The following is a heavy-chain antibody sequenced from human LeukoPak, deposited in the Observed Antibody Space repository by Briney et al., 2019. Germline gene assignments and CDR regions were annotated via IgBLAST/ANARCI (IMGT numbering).Heavy chain of an antibody. V-gene: IGHV6-1*01. CDR1: GDSVSSNSAA. CDR2: TYYRSKWYN. D-gene: IGHD6-19*01. CDR3: ARGGHSSGWYGYYFYYYMDV. Sequence: SQTLSLTCAISGDSVSSNSAAWNWIRQSPSRCLEWLGRTYYRSKWYNDYAVSVKSRITIKPETSKNQFSLQLNSVTPEDTAVYYCARGGHSSGWYGYYFYYYMDVWGKGTTVTVSS. J-gene: IGHJ6*03.